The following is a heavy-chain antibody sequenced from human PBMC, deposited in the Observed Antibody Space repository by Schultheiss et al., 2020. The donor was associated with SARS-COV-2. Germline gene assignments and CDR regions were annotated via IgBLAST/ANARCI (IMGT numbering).Heavy chain of an antibody. V-gene: IGHV3-64*04. D-gene: IGHD3-3*01. J-gene: IGHJ5*02. CDR3: ARDAYYDFWSGYVGFDP. CDR1: GFTFSAYG. CDR2: ISSDGGST. Sequence: GESLKISCSASGFTFSAYGIHWVRQAPGKGPEYVSAISSDGGSTYYADSVKGRFSISRDNAKNTLYLQMNSLRAEDTAVYYCARDAYYDFWSGYVGFDPWGQGTLVTVSS.